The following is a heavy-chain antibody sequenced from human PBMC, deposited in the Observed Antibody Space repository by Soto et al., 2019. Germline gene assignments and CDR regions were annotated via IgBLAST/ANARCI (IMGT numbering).Heavy chain of an antibody. CDR2: IYGSGSA. CDR1: GGSISSYY. CDR3: ARDYFGSASSD. V-gene: IGHV4-4*07. Sequence: SETLSLTCTVSGGSISSYYWSWIRQPAGKGLELIGRIYGSGSASYNPSLKSRVTMSLDTSKNQFSLKLSSVTAADTALYYCARDYFGSASSDWGQGTTVTVSS. J-gene: IGHJ6*02. D-gene: IGHD3-10*01.